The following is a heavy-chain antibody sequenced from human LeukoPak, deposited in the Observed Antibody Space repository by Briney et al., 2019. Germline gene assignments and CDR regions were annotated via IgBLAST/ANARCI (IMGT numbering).Heavy chain of an antibody. V-gene: IGHV4-59*08. J-gene: IGHJ2*01. Sequence: SETLSLTCTVFGGSISSYYWSWIRQPPGKGLEWIGYIYYSGSTNYNPSLKSRVTISVDTSKNQFSLKLSSVTAADTAVYYCARQSCSGGSCYPRPYWYFDLWGRGTLVTVSS. CDR1: GGSISSYY. CDR2: IYYSGST. D-gene: IGHD2-15*01. CDR3: ARQSCSGGSCYPRPYWYFDL.